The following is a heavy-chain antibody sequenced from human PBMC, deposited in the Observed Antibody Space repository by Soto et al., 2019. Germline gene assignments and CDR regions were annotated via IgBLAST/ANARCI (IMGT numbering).Heavy chain of an antibody. CDR3: ARNVDTTRAYYFDY. D-gene: IGHD5-18*01. J-gene: IGHJ4*02. V-gene: IGHV4-59*01. Sequence: PSETLSLTCTVSGGSISSYYWSWIRQPPGKGLEWIGYIYYNGNTNYNPSLRSRVTISVDTSKNQFPLKVSSVAAADTAVYYCARNVDTTRAYYFDYWGQGTLVTVSS. CDR2: IYYNGNT. CDR1: GGSISSYY.